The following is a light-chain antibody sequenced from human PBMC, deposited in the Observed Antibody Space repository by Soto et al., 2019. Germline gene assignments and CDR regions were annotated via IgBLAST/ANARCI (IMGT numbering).Light chain of an antibody. J-gene: IGKJ4*01. V-gene: IGKV1-39*01. CDR3: QQSYTLSPLT. CDR1: QSISNY. Sequence: EIQMTQSPSSLSASVGARVIITCRTSQSISNYLNWYQHKPGKAPKVLISAASNLQSGVPSRFGGSGSGTVFTLTISSLQPEDFATYFCQQSYTLSPLTFGGGTKVDIK. CDR2: AAS.